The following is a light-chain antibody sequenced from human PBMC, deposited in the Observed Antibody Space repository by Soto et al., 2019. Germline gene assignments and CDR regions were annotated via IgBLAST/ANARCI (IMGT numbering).Light chain of an antibody. V-gene: IGKV3-15*01. CDR1: QSVGNN. Sequence: EIVLTQSPGTLSLSPGERATLSCRASQSVGNNLAWYQQKPGQAPSLFIFGASVRATGVPDRFSGSGSGTEFTLTISSLQSEDFALYYCLQYDNWPPWTFGQGTKVDIK. CDR3: LQYDNWPPWT. J-gene: IGKJ1*01. CDR2: GAS.